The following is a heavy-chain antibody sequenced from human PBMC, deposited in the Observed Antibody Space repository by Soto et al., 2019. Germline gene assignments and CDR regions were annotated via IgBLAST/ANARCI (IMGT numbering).Heavy chain of an antibody. V-gene: IGHV3-33*01. J-gene: IGHJ6*02. CDR1: GFTFSSYG. CDR3: ASIEPTVTPYYYFYGMDV. CDR2: IWYDGSNK. D-gene: IGHD5-12*01. Sequence: QVQLVESGGGVVQPGRSLRLSCAASGFTFSSYGMHWVRQAPGKGLEWVAVIWYDGSNKYYADSVKGRFTISRENSKNPVSRQINSRRAEDTAVYYGASIEPTVTPYYYFYGMDVWGHGTTVSVSS.